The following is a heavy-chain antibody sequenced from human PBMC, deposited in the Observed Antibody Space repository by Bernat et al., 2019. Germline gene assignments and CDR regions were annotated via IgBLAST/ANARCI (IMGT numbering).Heavy chain of an antibody. CDR3: VRERLPYDSSGIGDAFDI. V-gene: IGHV1-69*08. D-gene: IGHD3-22*01. J-gene: IGHJ3*02. CDR1: GGTFSSYT. Sequence: QVQLVQSGAEVKKPGSSVKVSCKASGGTFSSYTISWVRQAPGQGLEWMGRIIPILGIANYAQKFQGRVTITADKSTSTAYMELSSLRSEDTAVYYCVRERLPYDSSGIGDAFDIWGQGTMVTVSS. CDR2: IIPILGIA.